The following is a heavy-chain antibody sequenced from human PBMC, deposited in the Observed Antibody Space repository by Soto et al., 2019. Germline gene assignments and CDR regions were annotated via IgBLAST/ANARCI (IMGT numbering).Heavy chain of an antibody. D-gene: IGHD1-26*01. CDR2: IYYSGST. CDR3: ARSRSGTPNDAFDF. Sequence: ETLSPTGTLSGGSISSSTYYWGWLRQPPGKGLEWIGSIYYSGSTYYNPSLKSRVTISVDTSKNQFSLKLSSVTAADTAVYYCARSRSGTPNDAFDFWGQGTMVTVSS. CDR1: GGSISSSTYY. J-gene: IGHJ3*01. V-gene: IGHV4-39*01.